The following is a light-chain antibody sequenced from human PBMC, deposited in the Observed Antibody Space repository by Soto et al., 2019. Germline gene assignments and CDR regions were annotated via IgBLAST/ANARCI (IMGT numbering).Light chain of an antibody. J-gene: IGKJ1*01. Sequence: DIQMTQSPSSLSASVGDRVTITCRASQSISSYLNWYQQKPGKAPKLLIYKASSLESGVPSRFSGSGSGTEFTLTISSLQSEDFATYYCQQYYSYPRTFGQGTKVDI. CDR2: KAS. V-gene: IGKV1-5*03. CDR1: QSISSY. CDR3: QQYYSYPRT.